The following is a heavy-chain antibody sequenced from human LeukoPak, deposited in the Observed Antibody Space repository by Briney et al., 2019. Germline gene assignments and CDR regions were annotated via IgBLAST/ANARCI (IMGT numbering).Heavy chain of an antibody. V-gene: IGHV4-39*01. CDR2: IYYSGST. D-gene: IGHD6-19*01. J-gene: IGHJ5*02. CDR1: GGSISSSSYY. CDR3: AKQIAVAGTGWFDP. Sequence: SETLSLTCTGSGGSISSSSYYWGWIRQPPGKGLEWIGSIYYSGSTCYNPSLKSRVTISVDTSKNQFSLKLSSVTAADTAVYYCAKQIAVAGTGWFDPWGQGTLVTVSS.